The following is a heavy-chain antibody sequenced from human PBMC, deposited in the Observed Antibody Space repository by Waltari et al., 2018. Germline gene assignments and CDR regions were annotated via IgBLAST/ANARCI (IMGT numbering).Heavy chain of an antibody. V-gene: IGHV3-30*18. CDR1: GFPFSYYG. D-gene: IGHD4-17*01. CDR2: ISYDGSDI. CDR3: AKDRIYGPYYTFDS. Sequence: QVQLVESGGGEVKPGRSLRLSCAASGFPFSYYGMHWVRQAPGKGLEWVALISYDGSDISYADSVKARFTISRDNSKNTLYLQINGLRAEDTAVYYCAKDRIYGPYYTFDSWGQGTLVTVSS. J-gene: IGHJ4*02.